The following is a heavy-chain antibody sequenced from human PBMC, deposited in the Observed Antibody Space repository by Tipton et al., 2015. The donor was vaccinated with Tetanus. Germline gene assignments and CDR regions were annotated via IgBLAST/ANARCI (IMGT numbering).Heavy chain of an antibody. J-gene: IGHJ2*01. CDR2: IDHSGST. V-gene: IGHV4-31*03. CDR3: ARGYSYGYSYWYFDL. D-gene: IGHD5-18*01. Sequence: TLSLTCTVSGGSISSGSYYWSWIGYIDHSGSTYYNASLKSRVAISLDTSKIQFSLTLTSVTAADTAVYYCARGYSYGYSYWYFDLWGRGTLVTVSS. CDR1: GGSISSGSYY.